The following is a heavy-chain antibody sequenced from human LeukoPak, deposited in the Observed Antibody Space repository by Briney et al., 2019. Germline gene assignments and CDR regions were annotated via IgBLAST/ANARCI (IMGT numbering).Heavy chain of an antibody. Sequence: ASVKVSCKTSGYTFSTHWMHWVRQAPGQGLEWMGIINPNGGFTSYAQKFQGRVTMTRDTSISTAYMELSRLRSEDTAVYYCAREAAAAGENYFDYWGQGTLVTVSS. CDR1: GYTFSTHW. CDR2: INPNGGFT. V-gene: IGHV1-46*01. J-gene: IGHJ4*02. D-gene: IGHD6-13*01. CDR3: AREAAAAGENYFDY.